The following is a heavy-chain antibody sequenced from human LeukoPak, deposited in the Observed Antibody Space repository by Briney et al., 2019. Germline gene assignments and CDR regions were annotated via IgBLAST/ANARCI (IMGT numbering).Heavy chain of an antibody. CDR1: GFSFSDYY. D-gene: IGHD3-22*01. CDR3: ARERMIVVAKSYYGMDV. V-gene: IGHV3-11*04. J-gene: IGHJ6*02. CDR2: ISSSGSTI. Sequence: PGGSLRLSCAGSGFSFSDYYMTWIRQAPGKGLEWVSYISSSGSTIYYADSVKGRFTISRDNAKNSLYLQMNSLRAEDTAVYYCARERMIVVAKSYYGMDVWGQGTTVTVSS.